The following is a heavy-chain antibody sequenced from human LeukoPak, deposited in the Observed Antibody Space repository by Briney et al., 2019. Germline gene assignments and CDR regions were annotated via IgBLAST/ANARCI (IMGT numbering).Heavy chain of an antibody. D-gene: IGHD5-24*01. V-gene: IGHV3-23*01. Sequence: GGSLRLSCTASGFAFSSFAMSWVRQAPGKGLEWVSGIRGSGGITYYADSVKGRFTISRDNSKNTLYLQMDSLRAEDTAVYYCARGAGYNYPYYFDYWGQGTLVTVSS. CDR3: ARGAGYNYPYYFDY. CDR1: GFAFSSFA. J-gene: IGHJ4*02. CDR2: IRGSGGIT.